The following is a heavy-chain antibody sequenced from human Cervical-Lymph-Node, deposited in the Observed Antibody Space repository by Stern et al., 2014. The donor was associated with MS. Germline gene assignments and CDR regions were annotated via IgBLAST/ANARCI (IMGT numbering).Heavy chain of an antibody. J-gene: IGHJ4*02. CDR1: GDSISSGGYY. D-gene: IGHD6-19*01. CDR2: IYTTGST. CDR3: ARDRQWLIDY. Sequence: VQLVESGPGLVKPSQTLSLTCSVSGDSISSGGYYWNWIRQPAGKGLEWIGRIYTTGSTNLNPSPDSRVTMSVATSKNQFSTKLRSVTAADTAVYYCARDRQWLIDYWGQGTLVTVSS. V-gene: IGHV4-61*02.